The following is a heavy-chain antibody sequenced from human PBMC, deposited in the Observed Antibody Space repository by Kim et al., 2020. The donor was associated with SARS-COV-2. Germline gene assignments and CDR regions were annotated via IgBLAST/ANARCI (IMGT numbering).Heavy chain of an antibody. CDR2: ISVSGSST. J-gene: IGHJ3*02. D-gene: IGHD3-9*01. V-gene: IGHV3-23*01. CDR1: GFTFSRYV. Sequence: GGSLRLSCAASGFTFSRYVMSWVRQAPGKGLEWVSAISVSGSSTYYADSVKGRFTISRDNSKNTLYVQMNSLRAEDTAVYYCAKASIQYFDWLLSAFDIWGQGTLVTVSS. CDR3: AKASIQYFDWLLSAFDI.